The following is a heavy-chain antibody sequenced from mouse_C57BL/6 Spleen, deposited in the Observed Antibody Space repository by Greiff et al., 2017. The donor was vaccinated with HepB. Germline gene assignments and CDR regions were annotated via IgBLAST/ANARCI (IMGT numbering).Heavy chain of an antibody. V-gene: IGHV2-2*01. CDR1: GFSLTSYG. D-gene: IGHD1-1*01. CDR3: ARNPITTVVATYYAMDY. Sequence: QVQLKESGPGLVQPSQSLSITCTVSGFSLTSYGVHWVRQSPGKGLEWLGVIWSGGSTDYNAAFISRLSISKDNSKSQVFFKMNSLQADDTAIYYGARNPITTVVATYYAMDYWGQGTSVTVSS. J-gene: IGHJ4*01. CDR2: IWSGGST.